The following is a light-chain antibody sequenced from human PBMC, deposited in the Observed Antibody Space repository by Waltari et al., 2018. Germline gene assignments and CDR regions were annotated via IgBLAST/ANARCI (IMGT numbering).Light chain of an antibody. CDR1: SIGDYNF. Sequence: QSALTPPRSVSGSPGQSVTISCTGTSIGDYNFVSWYQQLPGKAPKLMIYDVSKWPSGVPNRFSGSKSANTASLTISGLQADDEADYYCCSYAGSHTNLIFGGGTRLTVL. CDR3: CSYAGSHTNLI. CDR2: DVS. J-gene: IGLJ2*01. V-gene: IGLV2-11*01.